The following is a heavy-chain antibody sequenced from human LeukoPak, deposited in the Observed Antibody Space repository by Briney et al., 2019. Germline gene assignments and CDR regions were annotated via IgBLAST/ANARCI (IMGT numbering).Heavy chain of an antibody. CDR3: ATQFKNYDYVWGSYRYYDY. D-gene: IGHD3-16*02. J-gene: IGHJ4*02. CDR2: INPNSGGT. V-gene: IGHV1-2*06. CDR1: GYTFTGYY. Sequence: GASVKVSCKASGYTFTGYYMHWVRQAPGQGLEWMGRINPNSGGTNYAQKFQGRVTMTRDTSISTAYMELSRLRSDDTAVYYCATQFKNYDYVWGSYRYYDYWGQGTLVTVSS.